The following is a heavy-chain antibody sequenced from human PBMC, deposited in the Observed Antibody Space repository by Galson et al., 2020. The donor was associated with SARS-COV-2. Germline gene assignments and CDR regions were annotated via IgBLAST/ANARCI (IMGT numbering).Heavy chain of an antibody. CDR1: DGSISPYF. V-gene: IGHV4-59*08. Sequence: SQTLSLTCTVSDGSISPYFWSWVRQPPGKGLEWIGYVYYTGGTSYNPSLKSRVTISVDTSKNHFSLKLISVTAADTAVYYCARHFGSHWYWAFDIWGQGTMVTVSS. CDR3: ARHFGSHWYWAFDI. CDR2: VYYTGGT. J-gene: IGHJ3*02. D-gene: IGHD6-19*01.